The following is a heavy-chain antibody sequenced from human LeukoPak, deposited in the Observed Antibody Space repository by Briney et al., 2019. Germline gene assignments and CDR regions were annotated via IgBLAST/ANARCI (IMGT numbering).Heavy chain of an antibody. CDR2: MYNSGSTHST. V-gene: IGHV4-59*01. CDR1: GGSISSYY. J-gene: IGHJ3*02. D-gene: IGHD3-16*01. Sequence: SETLSLTCTVSGGSISSYYWSWIRQPPAKGLEWIGYMYNSGSTHSTNYNPSLKSRVTLSVDPSKNQFSLKLTSVTAADTAVYYCARVGGVPLGAFDIWGQGTMVTASS. CDR3: ARVGGVPLGAFDI.